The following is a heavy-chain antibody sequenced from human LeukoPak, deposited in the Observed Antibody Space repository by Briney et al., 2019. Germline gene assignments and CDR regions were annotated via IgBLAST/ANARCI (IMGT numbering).Heavy chain of an antibody. CDR2: IYYSGNT. CDR3: ARSGVGATARRFDY. D-gene: IGHD1-26*01. J-gene: IGHJ4*02. Sequence: SETLSLTCTVSGGSISSSGSYWGWIRQPPGKGLEWIGSIYYSGNTYNPSLKSRVTISVDTSKNQFSLKLSSVTAADTAVYYCARSGVGATARRFDYWGQGTLVTVSS. V-gene: IGHV4-39*07. CDR1: GGSISSSGSY.